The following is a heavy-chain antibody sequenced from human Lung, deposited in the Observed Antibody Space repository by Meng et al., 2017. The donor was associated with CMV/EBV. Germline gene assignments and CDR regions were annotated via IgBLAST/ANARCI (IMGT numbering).Heavy chain of an antibody. CDR2: INHSGST. CDR1: GGSFSGYY. D-gene: IGHD2-2*01. Sequence: SETXSLXXAVYGGSFSGYYWSWIRQPPGKGLEWIGEINHSGSTNYNPSLKSRVTISVDTSKNQFSLKLSSVTAADTAVYYCARRRIGYCSSTSCLNFDYWGQGXLVTVSS. J-gene: IGHJ4*02. V-gene: IGHV4-34*01. CDR3: ARRRIGYCSSTSCLNFDY.